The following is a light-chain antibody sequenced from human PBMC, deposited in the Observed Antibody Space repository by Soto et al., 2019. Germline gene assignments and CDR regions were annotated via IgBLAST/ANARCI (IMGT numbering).Light chain of an antibody. CDR1: QSISSY. V-gene: IGKV1-39*01. CDR3: QQSYSTPYT. Sequence: DFQMTQSPSSLSASVGDRVTITCRASQSISSYLNWFQLKPGKAPKLLIYAASTLQSGVPSRFSGSGSGTDFTLTISSLQPEDFATYYCQQSYSTPYTFGQGTKLEIK. CDR2: AAS. J-gene: IGKJ2*01.